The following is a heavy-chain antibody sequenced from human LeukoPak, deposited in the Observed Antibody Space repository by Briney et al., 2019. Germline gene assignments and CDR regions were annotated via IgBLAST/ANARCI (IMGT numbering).Heavy chain of an antibody. J-gene: IGHJ4*02. CDR3: ARDTPFIIGTTFFDY. CDR2: ISTSSTYI. Sequence: GGSLRLSCVPSGFTYSSYSMNWVRQAPGKGLEWVTSISTSSTYIYYADSVKGRFTISRDNAKNSLYLQMNSLRAEDTAVYYCARDTPFIIGTTFFDYWGQGTLVTVSS. V-gene: IGHV3-21*01. CDR1: GFTYSSYS. D-gene: IGHD1-20*01.